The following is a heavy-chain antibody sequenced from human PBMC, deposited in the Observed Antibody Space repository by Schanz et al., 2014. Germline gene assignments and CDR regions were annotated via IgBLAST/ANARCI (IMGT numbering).Heavy chain of an antibody. J-gene: IGHJ3*02. V-gene: IGHV4-4*02. CDR1: GGSISSSDW. CDR2: IYYSGST. D-gene: IGHD4-17*01. CDR3: ARDRGHGDLPGDI. Sequence: QVQLQESGPGLVKPSGTLSLTCAVSGGSISSSDWWSWVRQPPGKGLEWIGYIYYSGSTYYNPSLKSRVTISVDTSKNQFSLNLSSATAADTAVYYCARDRGHGDLPGDIWGQGTMVTVAS.